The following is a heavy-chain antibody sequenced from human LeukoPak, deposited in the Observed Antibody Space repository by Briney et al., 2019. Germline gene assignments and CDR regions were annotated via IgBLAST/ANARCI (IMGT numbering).Heavy chain of an antibody. V-gene: IGHV3-66*01. CDR3: AREPDSSNWYEPVDY. J-gene: IGHJ4*02. D-gene: IGHD6-13*01. Sequence: GGSLRLSCAASGFTVSINYMSWVRQAPGKGLEWVSVIYSGGSTYHADSVKGRFTISRDNSKNTVYLQMNSLRAEDTAVYYCAREPDSSNWYEPVDYWGQGTLVTVSS. CDR2: IYSGGST. CDR1: GFTVSINY.